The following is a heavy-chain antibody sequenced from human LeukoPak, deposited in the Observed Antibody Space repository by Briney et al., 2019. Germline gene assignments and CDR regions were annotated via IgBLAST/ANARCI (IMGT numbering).Heavy chain of an antibody. Sequence: ASVKVSCKASGYTFTSYGISWVRQAPGQGLEWMGWISAYNGNTNYAQKLQGRVTMTTDTSTSTAYMELRGLRSDDTAVYYCARDLKRYCSSTSCYTLDYWGQGTLVTVSS. CDR1: GYTFTSYG. J-gene: IGHJ4*02. D-gene: IGHD2-2*02. CDR3: ARDLKRYCSSTSCYTLDY. V-gene: IGHV1-18*01. CDR2: ISAYNGNT.